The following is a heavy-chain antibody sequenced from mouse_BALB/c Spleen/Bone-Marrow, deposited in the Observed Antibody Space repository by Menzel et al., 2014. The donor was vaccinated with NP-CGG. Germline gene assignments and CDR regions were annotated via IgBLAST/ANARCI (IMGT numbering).Heavy chain of an antibody. CDR3: TRYGNYYFDY. CDR1: GYTFTSCY. V-gene: IGHV1S81*02. D-gene: IGHD2-1*01. CDR2: INPSNGGT. J-gene: IGHJ2*01. Sequence: LVESGAELVKPGALVKLSCKASGYTFTSCYMYWVKQRPGQGLEWIGEINPSNGGTNFNEKFKSKATLTVDKSSSTAYMQLSSLTSEDSAVYYCTRYGNYYFDYWGQGTTLTVSS.